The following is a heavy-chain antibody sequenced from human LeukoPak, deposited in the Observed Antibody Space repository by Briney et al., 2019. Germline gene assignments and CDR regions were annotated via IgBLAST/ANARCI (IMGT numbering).Heavy chain of an antibody. J-gene: IGHJ4*02. V-gene: IGHV3-43*01. D-gene: IGHD2-15*01. CDR3: ARAGLGGYCSGGSCYRLPEDY. CDR1: GFTFDDYT. Sequence: GGSLRLSCAASGFTFDDYTMHWVRQAPGKGLEWVSLISWDGGSTYYADSVKGRFTISRDNAKNTLYLQMNSLRAEDTAVYYCARAGLGGYCSGGSCYRLPEDYWGQGTLVTVSS. CDR2: ISWDGGST.